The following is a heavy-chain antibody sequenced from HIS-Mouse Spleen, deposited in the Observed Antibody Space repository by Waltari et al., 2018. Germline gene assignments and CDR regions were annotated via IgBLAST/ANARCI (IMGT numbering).Heavy chain of an antibody. CDR3: AREIPYSSSWYDWYFDL. V-gene: IGHV4-39*07. CDR2: IYYSGST. J-gene: IGHJ2*01. D-gene: IGHD6-13*01. CDR1: GGPTSSSSYY. Sequence: QLQLQESGPGLVKPSETLSLTCTVSGGPTSSSSYYRGWIRQPPGKGLEWIGSIYYSGSTYYNPSLKSRVTISVDTSKNQFSLKLSSVTAADTAVYYCAREIPYSSSWYDWYFDLWGRGTLVTVSS.